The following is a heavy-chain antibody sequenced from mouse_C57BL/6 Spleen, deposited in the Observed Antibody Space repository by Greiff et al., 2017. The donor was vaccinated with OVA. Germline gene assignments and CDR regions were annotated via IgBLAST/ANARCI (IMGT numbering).Heavy chain of an antibody. J-gene: IGHJ2*01. V-gene: IGHV1-59*01. CDR2: IDPSDSYT. D-gene: IGHD2-3*01. CDR1: GYTFTSYW. CDR3: ERGDGYYDLDYMDY. Sequence: QVQLKQPGAELVRPGTSVKLSCKASGYTFTSYWMHWVKQRPGQGLEWIGVIDPSDSYTNYNQKFKGKATLTVDTSSSTAYMQLSSLTSEDSAVYYCERGDGYYDLDYMDYWGQGTTRTVSS.